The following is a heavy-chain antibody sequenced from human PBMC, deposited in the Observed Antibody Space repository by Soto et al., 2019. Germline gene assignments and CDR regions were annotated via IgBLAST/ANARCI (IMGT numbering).Heavy chain of an antibody. V-gene: IGHV3-23*01. J-gene: IGHJ5*01. Sequence: GGSLRLSCAASGFTFSSYAMSWVRQAPGKGLEWVSEISGSGGSTYYADSVKGRFTISRDNSKNTLYLQMNSLRAEDTAVYYYAKGRRSSSWFGYWGQGTLVTVSS. D-gene: IGHD6-13*01. CDR2: ISGSGGST. CDR3: AKGRRSSSWFGY. CDR1: GFTFSSYA.